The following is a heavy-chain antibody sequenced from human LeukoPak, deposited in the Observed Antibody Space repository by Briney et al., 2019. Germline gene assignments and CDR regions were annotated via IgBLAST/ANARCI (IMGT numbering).Heavy chain of an antibody. J-gene: IGHJ4*02. CDR2: IQYDGSNK. D-gene: IGHD3-3*01. V-gene: IGHV3-30*02. CDR1: GFTFSSYG. CDR3: AKGLVLRFLEWLSEFDY. Sequence: PGGSLRLSCAASGFTFSSYGMHWVRQAPGKGLEWVAFIQYDGSNKYYADSVKGRFTISRDNSKNTLYLQMNSLRAEDTAVYYCAKGLVLRFLEWLSEFDYWGQGTLVTVSS.